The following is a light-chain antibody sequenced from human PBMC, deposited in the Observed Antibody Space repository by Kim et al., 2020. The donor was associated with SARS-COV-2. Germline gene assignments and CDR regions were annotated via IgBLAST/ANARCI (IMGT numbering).Light chain of an antibody. J-gene: IGLJ3*02. CDR1: NLGDKC. CDR2: KTS. Sequence: SPGQTATITFTRHNLGDKCACWFHQKPCQSPVLVIYKTSKRPSGIPELFSGSNSGNTASLTISGTQAMDEADYYCQACDSGIVVFGGGTQLTVL. V-gene: IGLV3-1*01. CDR3: QACDSGIVV.